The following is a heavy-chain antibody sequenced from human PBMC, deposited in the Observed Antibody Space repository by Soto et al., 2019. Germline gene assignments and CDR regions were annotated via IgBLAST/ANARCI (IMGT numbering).Heavy chain of an antibody. Sequence: ASVKVSCKASGYTFTSYYMHWVRQAPGQGLEWMGIINPSGGSTSYAQKFQGRVTMTRDTSTSTVYMELSSLRSEDTAVYYCARVLRGYCSSTSCSAWGAFDIWGQGTMVTVS. V-gene: IGHV1-46*01. J-gene: IGHJ3*02. CDR3: ARVLRGYCSSTSCSAWGAFDI. D-gene: IGHD2-2*01. CDR1: GYTFTSYY. CDR2: INPSGGST.